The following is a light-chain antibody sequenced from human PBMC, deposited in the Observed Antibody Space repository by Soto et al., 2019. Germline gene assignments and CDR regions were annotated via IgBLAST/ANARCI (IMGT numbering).Light chain of an antibody. CDR1: SSDVGGSNY. Sequence: QSVLTQPASVSGSPGQSITIPCTGTSSDVGGSNYVSWYQQYPGKAPQLMIFGVDNRPSGVSDRFSGSKSDNTASLTISGLQAEDEAYYYCISYSRITTLSVFGTGTKVTVL. CDR3: ISYSRITTLSV. CDR2: GVD. V-gene: IGLV2-14*01. J-gene: IGLJ1*01.